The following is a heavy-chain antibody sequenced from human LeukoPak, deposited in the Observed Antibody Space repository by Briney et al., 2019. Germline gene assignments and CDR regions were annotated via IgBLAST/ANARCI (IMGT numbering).Heavy chain of an antibody. CDR2: ISSSSSTI. D-gene: IGHD2/OR15-2a*01. Sequence: GGSLRLSCAASGFTFSSYGMHWVRQAPGKGLECVSYISSSSSTIYYADSVKGRFTISRDNAKNSLYLQMNSLRAEDTAVYYCAREDDFYALEGPLDYWGQGTLVTVSS. CDR1: GFTFSSYG. CDR3: AREDDFYALEGPLDY. V-gene: IGHV3-48*01. J-gene: IGHJ4*02.